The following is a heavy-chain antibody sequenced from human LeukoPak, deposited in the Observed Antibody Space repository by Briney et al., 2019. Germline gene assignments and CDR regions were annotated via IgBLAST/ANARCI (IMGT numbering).Heavy chain of an antibody. CDR3: ARDGYNDYGGRYFDY. CDR2: IIPILGIA. J-gene: IGHJ4*02. Sequence: ASVKVSCKASGYTFTSYGISWVRQAPGQGLEWMGRIIPILGIANYAQKFQGRVTITADKSTSTAYMELSSLRSEDTAVYYCARDGYNDYGGRYFDYWGQGTLVTVSS. D-gene: IGHD4-23*01. CDR1: GYTFTSYG. V-gene: IGHV1-69*04.